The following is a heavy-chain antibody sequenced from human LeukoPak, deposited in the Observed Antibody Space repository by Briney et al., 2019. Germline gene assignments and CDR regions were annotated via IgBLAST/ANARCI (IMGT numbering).Heavy chain of an antibody. Sequence: GGSLRLSCAASGFTFSSYAMSWVRQASGKGLEWVSSITSSGAATYYTDSVKGRFTISRDNSDNTLYLQMNSLRAEDTAVYYCAKDRPNYYGSNGHYYKLNGDCWGQGTLVTVSS. CDR2: ITSSGAAT. V-gene: IGHV3-23*01. CDR3: AKDRPNYYGSNGHYYKLNGDC. J-gene: IGHJ4*02. D-gene: IGHD3-22*01. CDR1: GFTFSSYA.